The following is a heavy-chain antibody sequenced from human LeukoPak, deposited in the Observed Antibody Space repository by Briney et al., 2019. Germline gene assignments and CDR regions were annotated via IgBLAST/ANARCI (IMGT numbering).Heavy chain of an antibody. CDR3: ATSGSSGTTSRNYYYYYYMDV. V-gene: IGHV1-46*01. CDR1: GYTFTSYY. J-gene: IGHJ6*03. D-gene: IGHD1-1*01. CDR2: INPSVGRT. Sequence: ASVKVSCKASGYTFTSYYMHWVRQAPGQGLEWMGIINPSVGRTSYAQKFQGRVTMTEDTSTDTAYMELSSLRSEDTAVYYCATSGSSGTTSRNYYYYYYMDVWGKGTTVTISS.